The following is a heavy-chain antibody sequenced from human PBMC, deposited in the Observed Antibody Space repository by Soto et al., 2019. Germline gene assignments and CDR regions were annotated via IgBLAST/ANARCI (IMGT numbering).Heavy chain of an antibody. CDR2: INHSGST. CDR3: ARTPPDCTNGVCYNTAFDI. CDR1: GGSFSGYY. J-gene: IGHJ3*02. Sequence: SETLSLTCAVYGGSFSGYYWSWIRQPPGKGLEWIGEINHSGSTNYNPSLKSRVTISVDTSKNQFSLKLSSVTAADTAVYYCARTPPDCTNGVCYNTAFDIWGQGTMVTVS. D-gene: IGHD2-8*01. V-gene: IGHV4-34*01.